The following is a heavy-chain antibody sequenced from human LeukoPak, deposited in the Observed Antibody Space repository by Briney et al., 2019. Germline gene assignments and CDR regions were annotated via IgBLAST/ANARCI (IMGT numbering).Heavy chain of an antibody. Sequence: GGSLRLSCAASGFTFSSYNMNWGRQAPGKGLEGVSSISSSSSYIYYADSLKGPFTISRDNAKNSLYLQMNSLSAEDTAVYSCARSSAGTYYPDYWGQGTLVTVSS. D-gene: IGHD1-26*01. CDR3: ARSSAGTYYPDY. CDR2: ISSSSSYI. J-gene: IGHJ4*02. V-gene: IGHV3-21*01. CDR1: GFTFSSYN.